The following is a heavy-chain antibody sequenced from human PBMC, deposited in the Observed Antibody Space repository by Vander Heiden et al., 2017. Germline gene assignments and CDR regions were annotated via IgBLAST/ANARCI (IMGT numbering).Heavy chain of an antibody. V-gene: IGHV3-23*01. Sequence: EVQLLESGGGLVQPGGSLRTSCAGSGFTFRNYVLNWVRQAPGKGLGWVAGISGGGTAYYGDSVKGRFTISRDNSNDTLFLQMNSLRAEDTAIYYCAKDPGRGYFYWFDPWGQGTLVTVSS. CDR1: GFTFRNYV. CDR2: ISGGGTA. D-gene: IGHD3-22*01. J-gene: IGHJ5*02. CDR3: AKDPGRGYFYWFDP.